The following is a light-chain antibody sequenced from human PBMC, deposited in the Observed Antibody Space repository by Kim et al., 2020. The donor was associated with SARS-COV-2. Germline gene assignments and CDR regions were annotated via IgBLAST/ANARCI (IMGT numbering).Light chain of an antibody. J-gene: IGLJ3*02. CDR2: DVN. V-gene: IGLV2-11*03. CDR3: SSYAGSYTLL. Sequence: GQSVTISCTGTSSDIGNYNYASWYQQHPGKAPKLMIYDVNKRPSGVPDRFSGSKSGNTASLTISGLQADDEADYYCSSYAGSYTLLFGGGTQLTVL. CDR1: SSDIGNYNY.